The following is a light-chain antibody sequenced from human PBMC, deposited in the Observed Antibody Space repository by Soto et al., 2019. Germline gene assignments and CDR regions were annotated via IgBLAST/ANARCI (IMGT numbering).Light chain of an antibody. V-gene: IGLV2-14*01. J-gene: IGLJ1*01. CDR2: EVS. CDR3: SSYTSSSTLGV. Sequence: QSALTQPGSVSGSPGQSITISCTGTRSDVGGYNYVSWYQQHPDKAPKLMIYEVSHRPSGVSNRFSGSKSGNTASLTISGLQAEDEADYYCSSYTSSSTLGVFGTGTKLTVL. CDR1: RSDVGGYNY.